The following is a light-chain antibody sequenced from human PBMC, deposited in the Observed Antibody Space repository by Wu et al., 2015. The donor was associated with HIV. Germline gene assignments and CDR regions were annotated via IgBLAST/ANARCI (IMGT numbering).Light chain of an antibody. Sequence: EVVLTQSPATLSLSPGERATLSCRANQSVSTYLAWYQQKPGQAPGLLIYDASNRVTGIPARFAGSGSGTDFTLTISRLEPEDFAVYYCHQFGATPETFGQGTRVEIK. CDR2: DAS. V-gene: IGKV3-11*01. CDR1: QSVSTY. J-gene: IGKJ1*01. CDR3: HQFGATPET.